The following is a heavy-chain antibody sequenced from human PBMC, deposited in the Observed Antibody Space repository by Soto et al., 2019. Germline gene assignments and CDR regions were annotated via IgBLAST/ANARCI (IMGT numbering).Heavy chain of an antibody. J-gene: IGHJ6*02. CDR2: ISYGGGNK. Sequence: HVYLVESGGGVVQPGTSLRLSCAASGFTFTDYGMHWVRQAPGKGLEWVAVISYGGGNKYYADSVKGRFTISRDNSKSPLFPEIGRLGAGDTAWDYWSEGYGCPLGGVALLGQGTTVTVSS. D-gene: IGHD3-16*01. CDR1: GFTFTDYG. V-gene: IGHV3-30*03. CDR3: SEGYGCPLGGVAL.